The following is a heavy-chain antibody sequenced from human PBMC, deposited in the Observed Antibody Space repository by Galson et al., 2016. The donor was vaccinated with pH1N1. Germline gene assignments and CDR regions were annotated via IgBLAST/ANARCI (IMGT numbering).Heavy chain of an antibody. CDR1: GFSVSTSGVG. CDR3: AHREVTSTNSFDV. CDR2: IFWDDDK. Sequence: PALVKPTQTLTLTCTFSGFSVSTSGVGVAWIRQPPGKALAWLALIFWDDDKRYSPSLKNRLTITKDISKNQVVITMTNLDPADTATYYFAHREVTSTNSFDVWGQGTMVTVSS. V-gene: IGHV2-5*02. D-gene: IGHD2-2*01. J-gene: IGHJ3*01.